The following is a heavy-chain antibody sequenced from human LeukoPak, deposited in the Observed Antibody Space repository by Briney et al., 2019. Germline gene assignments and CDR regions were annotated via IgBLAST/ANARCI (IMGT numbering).Heavy chain of an antibody. CDR1: GGTFISYA. CDR2: IIPIFGTA. CDR3: ARVGDGYNPLGYYYYYMDV. J-gene: IGHJ6*03. Sequence: ASVKVSCKASGGTFISYAISWVRQAPGQGLEWMGGIIPIFGTANYAQKFQGRVTITTDESTSTAYMELSSLRSEDTAAYYCARVGDGYNPLGYYYYYMDVWGKGTTVTVSS. V-gene: IGHV1-69*05. D-gene: IGHD5-24*01.